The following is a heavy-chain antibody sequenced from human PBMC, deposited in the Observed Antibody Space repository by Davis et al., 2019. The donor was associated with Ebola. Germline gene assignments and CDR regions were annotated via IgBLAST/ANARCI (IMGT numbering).Heavy chain of an antibody. Sequence: AASVKVSCKASGYTFTGYYMHWVRQAPGQGLEWMGWINPHNGNTNYAQNVQGRVTMTTDTSTSTAYMEVGSLRSDDTAVYYCARAQFPTTSDYWGQGTLVTVSS. D-gene: IGHD1-1*01. CDR3: ARAQFPTTSDY. CDR2: INPHNGNT. V-gene: IGHV1-18*04. CDR1: GYTFTGYY. J-gene: IGHJ4*02.